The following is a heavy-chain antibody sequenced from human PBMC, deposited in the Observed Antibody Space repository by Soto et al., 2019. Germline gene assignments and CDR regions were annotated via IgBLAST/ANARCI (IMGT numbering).Heavy chain of an antibody. V-gene: IGHV3-23*01. Sequence: GGSLRLSCAASGFTFSSYAMSWVRQAPGKGLEWVSAISGSGGSTYYEVSVEGRFTISRDNAKNRVFLHMNSLRDEDTAVYYCARDSAFSLAGPIFDFWGQGTLVTVSS. J-gene: IGHJ4*01. CDR1: GFTFSSYA. D-gene: IGHD2-21*01. CDR3: ARDSAFSLAGPIFDF. CDR2: ISGSGGST.